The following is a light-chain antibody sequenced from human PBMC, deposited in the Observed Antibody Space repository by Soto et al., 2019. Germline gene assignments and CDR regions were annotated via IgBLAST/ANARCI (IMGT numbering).Light chain of an antibody. CDR1: QSISGW. V-gene: IGKV1-5*01. Sequence: DIQMTQSPYTLSPSVGDRVSITCRASQSISGWLAWYQQKPGKAPKLLIYDASSLESGVPSRFSGSGSGTEFTLTISSLQPDDFATYYCQQYNSYSPYTFGQGTKLEIK. CDR3: QQYNSYSPYT. CDR2: DAS. J-gene: IGKJ2*01.